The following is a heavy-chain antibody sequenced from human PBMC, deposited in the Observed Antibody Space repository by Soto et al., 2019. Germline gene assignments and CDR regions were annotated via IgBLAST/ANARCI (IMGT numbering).Heavy chain of an antibody. Sequence: QLQLQESGSGLVKPSQTPSLTCAVSGGSISSGGYSWSWIRQPPGKGLEWIGYIYHSGSTYYNPSLKSRVTISVDRSKNQFSLKLSSVTAADTAVYYCARGRTYYYDSSGYSYFDPWGQGTLVTVSS. J-gene: IGHJ5*02. D-gene: IGHD3-22*01. CDR3: ARGRTYYYDSSGYSYFDP. CDR1: GGSISSGGYS. CDR2: IYHSGST. V-gene: IGHV4-30-2*01.